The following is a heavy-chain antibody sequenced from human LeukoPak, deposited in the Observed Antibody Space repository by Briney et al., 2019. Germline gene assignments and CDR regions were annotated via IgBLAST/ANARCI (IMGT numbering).Heavy chain of an antibody. D-gene: IGHD3-22*01. CDR2: MNPNSGNT. V-gene: IGHV1-8*01. J-gene: IGHJ4*02. CDR3: ARGARGYYDSSGYYPFDY. CDR1: GYTFTSYD. Sequence: ASVKVSCKASGYTFTSYDINWVRQATGQGLEWMGWMNPNSGNTGYAQKFQGRVTMTRNTSISTAYMELSSLRSEDTAVYYCARGARGYYDSSGYYPFDYWGQGTLVTVSS.